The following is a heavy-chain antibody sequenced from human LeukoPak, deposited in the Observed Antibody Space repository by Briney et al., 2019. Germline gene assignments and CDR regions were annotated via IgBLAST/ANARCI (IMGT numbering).Heavy chain of an antibody. CDR3: ARHESRSYYYGSGSWFDY. CDR1: GGSISSYY. D-gene: IGHD3-10*01. Sequence: SETLSLTCTVSGGSISSYYWSWIRQPPGKGLEWIGYIYYSGSTNYNPSLKSRVTISVDTSKNQFSLKLSSVTAADTAVYYCARHESRSYYYGSGSWFDYWGQGTLVTVSS. V-gene: IGHV4-59*08. CDR2: IYYSGST. J-gene: IGHJ4*02.